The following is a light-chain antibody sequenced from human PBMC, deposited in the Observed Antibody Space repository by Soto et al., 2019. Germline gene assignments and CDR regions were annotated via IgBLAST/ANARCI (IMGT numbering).Light chain of an antibody. J-gene: IGLJ1*01. CDR3: GSYSSTGTPLV. CDR1: STDVGCYNY. Sequence: QSVLAQPSSVSGSPGQSITISCTGTSTDVGCYNYVSWYQHHSGKAPKLLIYEVTSRPSGISDRFSGSKSVNTASLTISGLQAEDESDYYCGSYSSTGTPLVFGTRTKVTVL. V-gene: IGLV2-14*01. CDR2: EVT.